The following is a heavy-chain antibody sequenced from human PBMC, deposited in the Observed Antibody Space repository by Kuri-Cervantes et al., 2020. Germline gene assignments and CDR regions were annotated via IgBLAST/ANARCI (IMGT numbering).Heavy chain of an antibody. CDR1: GYSISSGYY. Sequence: SQTLSLTCAVSGYSISSGYYWGWIRQPPGKGLEWIGSFFHPGNTYYKAALKSRVTISVDTSKNQFSLKLSSVTAADTAVYYCARGFWSGSSYYYMDVWGKGTTVTVSS. J-gene: IGHJ6*03. V-gene: IGHV4-38-2*01. CDR2: FFHPGNT. CDR3: ARGFWSGSSYYYMDV. D-gene: IGHD3-3*01.